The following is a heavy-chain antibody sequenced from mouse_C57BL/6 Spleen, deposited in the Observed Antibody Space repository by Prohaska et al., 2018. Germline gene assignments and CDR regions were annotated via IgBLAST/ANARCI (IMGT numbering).Heavy chain of an antibody. CDR2: INSDVSAI. Sequence: EVQLLETGGGLVQPGGSRGLSCEGSGFTFSGFWMSWVRQTPGKTLEWIGDINSDVSAINYAPCIKDGFTNCRDNDKSTLYLQMSNVRSEDTATYFCMRYGSNYWYFDVWGTGTTVTVSS. D-gene: IGHD1-1*01. J-gene: IGHJ1*03. CDR3: MRYGSNYWYFDV. CDR1: GFTFSGFW. V-gene: IGHV11-2*01.